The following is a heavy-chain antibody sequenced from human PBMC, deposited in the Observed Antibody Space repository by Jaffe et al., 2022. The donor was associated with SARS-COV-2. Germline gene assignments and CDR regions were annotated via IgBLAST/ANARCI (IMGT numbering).Heavy chain of an antibody. CDR2: ISSSSSYI. CDR3: ASTEGGYDQRVNWFDP. D-gene: IGHD5-12*01. Sequence: EVQLVESGGGLVKPGGSLRLSCAASGFTFSSYSMNWVRQAPGKGLEWVSSISSSSSYIYYADSVKGRFTISRDNAKNSLYLQMNSLRAEDTAVYYCASTEGGYDQRVNWFDPWGQGTLVTVSS. J-gene: IGHJ5*02. CDR1: GFTFSSYS. V-gene: IGHV3-21*01.